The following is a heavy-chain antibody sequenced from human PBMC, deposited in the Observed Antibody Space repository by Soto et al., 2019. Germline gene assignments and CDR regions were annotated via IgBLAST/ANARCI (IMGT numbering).Heavy chain of an antibody. V-gene: IGHV1-18*01. CDR3: ARDGIYDFWSGYTTQP. D-gene: IGHD3-3*01. CDR2: ISAYNVNT. J-gene: IGHJ5*02. CDR1: GYTFTSYG. Sequence: GASVKVSCKASGYTFTSYGISWVRQAPGQGLEWMGWISAYNVNTNYAQKLQGRVTMTTDTSTSTAYMELRSLRSDDTAFFYCARDGIYDFWSGYTTQPWGQGTLVTVSS.